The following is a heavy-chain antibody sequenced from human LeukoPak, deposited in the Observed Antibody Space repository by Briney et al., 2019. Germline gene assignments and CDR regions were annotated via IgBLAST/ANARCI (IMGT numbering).Heavy chain of an antibody. Sequence: ASVKVSCKVSGYSLNELSMHWVRQTPGKGLEWMGGFDPEDGEIVYAQKFRGRVNMTEDTSTDTAYMYLGSLRPDDTAVYYRAAARLDEFWWGYWGQGTLVTVSS. D-gene: IGHD3-3*01. J-gene: IGHJ4*02. CDR1: GYSLNELS. V-gene: IGHV1-24*01. CDR2: FDPEDGEI. CDR3: AAARLDEFWWGY.